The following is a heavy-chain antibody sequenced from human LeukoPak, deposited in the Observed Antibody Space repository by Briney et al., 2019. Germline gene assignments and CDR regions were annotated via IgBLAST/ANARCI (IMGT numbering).Heavy chain of an antibody. CDR1: GFSFSGHW. D-gene: IGHD6-6*01. CDR3: ARGPNSNWSGLDF. CDR2: ISPIGSTT. J-gene: IGHJ4*02. V-gene: IGHV3-74*01. Sequence: GGSLRLSCTASGFSFSGHWMHWARQLPGKGLVWVSRISPIGSTTSYADSVEGRFTVSRDNAKNTLYLQVNNLRAEDTAVYYCARGPNSNWSGLDFWGQGTLVTVSS.